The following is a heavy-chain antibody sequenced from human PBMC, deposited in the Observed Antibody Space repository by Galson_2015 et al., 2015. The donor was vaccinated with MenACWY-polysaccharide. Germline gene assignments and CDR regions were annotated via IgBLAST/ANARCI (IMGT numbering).Heavy chain of an antibody. CDR1: GFTFSTYW. J-gene: IGHJ4*02. V-gene: IGHV3-74*01. CDR3: AGGYSGYD. D-gene: IGHD5-12*01. CDR2: IKSDGSST. Sequence: SLRLSCAASGFTFSTYWMHWVRQAPGKGLVWVSRIKSDGSSTSYADSVKGRFTISRDNAKNTLYLQMNSLRAEVTAVYYCAGGYSGYDWGQGTLVSVSS.